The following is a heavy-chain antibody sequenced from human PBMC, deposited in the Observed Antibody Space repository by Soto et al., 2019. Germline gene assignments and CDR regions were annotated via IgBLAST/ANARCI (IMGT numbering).Heavy chain of an antibody. CDR2: INPNSGGT. Sequence: ASVKVSCKASGYTFTGYYMHWVRQAPGQGLEWMGWINPNSGGTNYAQKFQGWVTMTRDTSISTAYMELSRLRSDDTAVYYCARDQQGEGGYDYYYGMDVWGQGTTVTVSS. CDR3: ARDQQGEGGYDYYYGMDV. J-gene: IGHJ6*02. V-gene: IGHV1-2*04. D-gene: IGHD3-16*01. CDR1: GYTFTGYY.